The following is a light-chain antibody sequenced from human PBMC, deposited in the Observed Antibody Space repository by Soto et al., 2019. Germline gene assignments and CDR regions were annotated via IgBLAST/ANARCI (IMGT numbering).Light chain of an antibody. CDR1: QSVSSK. V-gene: IGKV3-20*01. CDR2: GAS. Sequence: EIVMTQSAATLSVSPGERATLSCRASQSVSSKLAWFQQKPGQAPRLLIYGASSRATGIPDRFSGSGSGTDFTLTISRLEPEDFAVYYCQQYGSSPPTFGQGTKVDI. CDR3: QQYGSSPPT. J-gene: IGKJ1*01.